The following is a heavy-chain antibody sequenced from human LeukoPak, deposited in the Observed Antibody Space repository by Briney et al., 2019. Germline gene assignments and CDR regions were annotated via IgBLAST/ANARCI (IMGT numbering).Heavy chain of an antibody. CDR3: ARGGSYPFDY. D-gene: IGHD1-26*01. CDR1: GFTFSSYG. Sequence: PGGSLRLSCAASGFTFSSYGMHWVRQAPGKGLEWVAVISYDGSNKYYADSVKGRFTISRDNSKNTLYLQMNSLRAEDTAVYYCARGGSYPFDYWGQGTLVTASS. CDR2: ISYDGSNK. J-gene: IGHJ4*02. V-gene: IGHV3-30*03.